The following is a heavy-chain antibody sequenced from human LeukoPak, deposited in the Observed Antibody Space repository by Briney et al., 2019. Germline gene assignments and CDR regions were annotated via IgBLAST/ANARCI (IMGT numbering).Heavy chain of an antibody. V-gene: IGHV4-4*07. J-gene: IGHJ4*02. CDR1: GDPISIYY. CDR3: AREPPYYYDSSGYYPHGFDY. CDR2: NYTSWSP. D-gene: IGHD3-22*01. Sequence: SETLSLTCTVSGDPISIYYWSWIRQLAAKGLEGIVRNYTSWSPNYNASLKSRVTMSVDTSKNQFSLKLSSVTAADTAVYYCAREPPYYYDSSGYYPHGFDYWGQGTLVTVSS.